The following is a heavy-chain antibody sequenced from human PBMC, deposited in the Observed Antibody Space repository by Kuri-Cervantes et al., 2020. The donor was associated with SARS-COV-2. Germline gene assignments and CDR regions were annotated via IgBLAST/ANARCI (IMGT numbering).Heavy chain of an antibody. D-gene: IGHD1-26*01. Sequence: GESLKISCAASGFTFSSYAMHWVRQAPGKGLEWVAVISYDGSNKYYADSVKGRFTISRDNAKNSLYLQMNSLRAEDTALYHCAREGGAGYAFDIWGQGTMVTVSS. CDR1: GFTFSSYA. V-gene: IGHV3-30*04. CDR3: AREGGAGYAFDI. CDR2: ISYDGSNK. J-gene: IGHJ3*02.